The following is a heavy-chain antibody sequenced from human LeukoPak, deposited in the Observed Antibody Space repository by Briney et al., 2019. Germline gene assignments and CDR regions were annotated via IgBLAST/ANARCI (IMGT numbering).Heavy chain of an antibody. J-gene: IGHJ4*02. V-gene: IGHV1-2*02. CDR2: INPNSGGT. CDR3: AREQYYYDSSGLGSVDY. Sequence: ASVKVSCKASGYTFTSYGISWARQAPGQGLEWMGWINPNSGGTNYAQKFQGRVTMTRDTSISTAYMELSRLRSDDTAVYYCAREQYYYDSSGLGSVDYWGQGTLVTVSS. CDR1: GYTFTSYG. D-gene: IGHD3-22*01.